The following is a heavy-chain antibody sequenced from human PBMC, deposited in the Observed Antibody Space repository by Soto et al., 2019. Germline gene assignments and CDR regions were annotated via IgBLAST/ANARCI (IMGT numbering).Heavy chain of an antibody. CDR1: GYTFTSYG. D-gene: IGHD4-17*01. V-gene: IGHV1-18*01. J-gene: IGHJ6*02. CDR2: ISAYNGKT. CDR3: ARTDFGGPYSYGMDV. Sequence: ASVKVSCKASGYTFTSYGISWVRQAPGQGLEWMGWISAYNGKTNYAQKLQGRVTITTDTSTSRAYRELRRLRSDDTAVYCCARTDFGGPYSYGMDVWGQGTTVTVSS.